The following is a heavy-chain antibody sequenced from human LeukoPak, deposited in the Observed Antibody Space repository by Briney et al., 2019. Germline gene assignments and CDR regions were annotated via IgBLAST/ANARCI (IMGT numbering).Heavy chain of an antibody. CDR1: GDSISSGDYY. V-gene: IGHV4-61*02. D-gene: IGHD3-22*01. J-gene: IGHJ3*02. CDR3: ARGPYSYDSSGAFDI. Sequence: KTSQTLSLTCTVSGDSISSGDYYWSWIRQPAGKGLEWIGRISSSGSTNYNPSLKSRVTISVDTSKNQSSLKLSSVTAADTAVYSCARGPYSYDSSGAFDIWGQGTMVTVSS. CDR2: ISSSGST.